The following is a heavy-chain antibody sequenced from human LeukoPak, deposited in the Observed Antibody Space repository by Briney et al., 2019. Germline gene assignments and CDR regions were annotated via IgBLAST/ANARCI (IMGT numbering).Heavy chain of an antibody. V-gene: IGHV3-49*03. Sequence: GRSLRLSCTASGFTFGDYAMSWFRQAPGKGLEWVGFIRSKAYGGTTEYAASVKGRFTISRDDSKSIAYLQMNSLKTEDTAVYYCTRAGRDGYNPHIDYWGQGTLVTVSS. J-gene: IGHJ4*02. CDR3: TRAGRDGYNPHIDY. D-gene: IGHD5-24*01. CDR1: GFTFGDYA. CDR2: IRSKAYGGTT.